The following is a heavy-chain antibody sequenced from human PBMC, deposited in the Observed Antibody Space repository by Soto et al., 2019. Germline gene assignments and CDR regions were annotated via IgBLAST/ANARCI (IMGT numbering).Heavy chain of an antibody. Sequence: ASVKVSCKASGYTFTGYYMHWVRQAPGQGLEWMGWINPNSGGTNYAQKFQGWVTMTRDTSISTAYMELSRLRSDDTAVYYCARDGGEDYYCSGSSHWFDPWGQGTLVTVSS. CDR1: GYTFTGYY. CDR2: INPNSGGT. D-gene: IGHD3-10*01. V-gene: IGHV1-2*04. J-gene: IGHJ5*02. CDR3: ARDGGEDYYCSGSSHWFDP.